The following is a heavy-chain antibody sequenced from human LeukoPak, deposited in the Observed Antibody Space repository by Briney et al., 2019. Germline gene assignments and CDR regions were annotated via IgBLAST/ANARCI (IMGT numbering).Heavy chain of an antibody. J-gene: IGHJ3*02. Sequence: PGGSLRLSCAASGFTFSGYSMNWVRQAPGKGLEWVSSISSSSSYIYYADSVKGRFTISRDNAKNSLYLQMNRLRAEDTAVYYCARDAKDCSGFPFDIWGQGTMVTVSS. V-gene: IGHV3-21*01. CDR2: ISSSSSYI. D-gene: IGHD2-15*01. CDR3: ARDAKDCSGFPFDI. CDR1: GFTFSGYS.